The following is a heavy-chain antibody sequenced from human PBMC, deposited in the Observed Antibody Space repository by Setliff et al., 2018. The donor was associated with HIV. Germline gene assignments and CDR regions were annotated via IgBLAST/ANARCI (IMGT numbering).Heavy chain of an antibody. Sequence: ASVKVSCKASGYTFTGYYVHWVRQAPGQGLEWMGWINPNDGGANYAPRFQGRVTMASNTSITAASMELSSLRSDDTAVYYCTLSSTTTRPYNWFDPWGQGTLGHRLL. V-gene: IGHV1-2*02. CDR2: INPNDGGA. CDR1: GYTFTGYY. CDR3: TLSSTTTRPYNWFDP. D-gene: IGHD1-1*01. J-gene: IGHJ5*02.